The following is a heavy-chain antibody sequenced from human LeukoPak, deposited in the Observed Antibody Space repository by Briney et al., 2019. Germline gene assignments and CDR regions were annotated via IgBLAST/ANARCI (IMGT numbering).Heavy chain of an antibody. CDR1: GYTYTSYY. CDR2: INPSGGST. V-gene: IGHV1-46*01. D-gene: IGHD1-7*01. Sequence: VASVKVSCQASGYTYTSYYMHWVRQAPGQGLEWMGIINPSGGSTSYAEKFQGRVTMTRDTSTSTVYMELSSLRSEDTAVYYCARTEGVTGTTSNWYFDLWGRGTLVTVSS. CDR3: ARTEGVTGTTSNWYFDL. J-gene: IGHJ2*01.